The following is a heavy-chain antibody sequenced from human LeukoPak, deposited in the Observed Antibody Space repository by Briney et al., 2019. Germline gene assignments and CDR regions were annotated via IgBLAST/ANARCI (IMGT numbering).Heavy chain of an antibody. CDR1: GYTFTSYD. J-gene: IGHJ4*02. D-gene: IGHD3-9*01. Sequence: ASVKVSCKASGYTFTSYDINWVRQATGQGLEWMGWISAYNGNTNYAQKLQGRVTMTTDTSTSTAYMELRSLRSDDTAVYYCARVVPTNYDILTGYYDYFDYWGQGTLVTVSS. CDR2: ISAYNGNT. CDR3: ARVVPTNYDILTGYYDYFDY. V-gene: IGHV1-18*01.